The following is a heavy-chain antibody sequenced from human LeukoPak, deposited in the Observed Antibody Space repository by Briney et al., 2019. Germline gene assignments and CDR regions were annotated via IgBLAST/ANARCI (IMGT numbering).Heavy chain of an antibody. Sequence: GGSLRLSCAASELTFSSHAMIWVRQAPGKGLEWVSSITSSSSDIFYADSVKGRFTISRDNAQNSLYLQMDSLRAEDTAVYYCATSGSYGAFDIWGQGTMVTVSS. D-gene: IGHD1-26*01. CDR1: ELTFSSHA. CDR3: ATSGSYGAFDI. V-gene: IGHV3-21*01. CDR2: ITSSSSDI. J-gene: IGHJ3*02.